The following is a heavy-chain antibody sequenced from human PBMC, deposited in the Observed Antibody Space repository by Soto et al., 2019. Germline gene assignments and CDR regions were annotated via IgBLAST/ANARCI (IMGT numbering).Heavy chain of an antibody. J-gene: IGHJ4*02. CDR3: ASSVRYCGGDCYSGHS. Sequence: QVQLVQSGAEVKKPGASVKVSCKASGYTFTSYGISWVRQAPGQGLEWMGWISAYNGNTNYAQKLQGRVTMTTDTSTSTAYMELRSLRSDDTAGYYCASSVRYCGGDCYSGHSWGQGPLVTVSS. CDR2: ISAYNGNT. V-gene: IGHV1-18*01. CDR1: GYTFTSYG. D-gene: IGHD2-21*02.